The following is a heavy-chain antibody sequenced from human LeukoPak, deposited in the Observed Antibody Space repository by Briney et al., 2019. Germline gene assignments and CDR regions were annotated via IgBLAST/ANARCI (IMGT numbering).Heavy chain of an antibody. CDR3: ARVGIHYYGSGSYYPI. V-gene: IGHV4-59*01. CDR2: IYYSGST. CDR1: GSSISSYY. J-gene: IGHJ4*02. Sequence: SETLSLTCTVSGSSISSYYWSWIRQPPGKGLEWIGYIYYSGSTNYNPSLKSRVTISVDTSKNQFSLKLSSVTAADTAVYYCARVGIHYYGSGSYYPIWGQGTLVTVSS. D-gene: IGHD3-10*01.